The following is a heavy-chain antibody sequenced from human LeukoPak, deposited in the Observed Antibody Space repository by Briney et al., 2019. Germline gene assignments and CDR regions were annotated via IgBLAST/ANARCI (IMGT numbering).Heavy chain of an antibody. J-gene: IGHJ4*02. CDR3: AKSMRWLQSQIDY. CDR1: GFTFSSYA. V-gene: IGHV3-23*01. CDR2: ISGSGGST. Sequence: GGSLRLSCAASGFTFSSYAMSWVRQAPGKGLEWVSAISGSGGSTYYADSVKGRLTISRDNSKNTLYLQMNSLRAEDTAVYYCAKSMRWLQSQIDYWGQGTLVTVSS. D-gene: IGHD5-24*01.